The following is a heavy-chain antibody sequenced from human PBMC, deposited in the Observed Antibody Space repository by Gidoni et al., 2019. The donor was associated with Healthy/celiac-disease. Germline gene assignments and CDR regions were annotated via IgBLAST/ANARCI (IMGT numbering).Heavy chain of an antibody. CDR1: GFTFDDYA. CDR3: AKDMQELVMRYYFDY. D-gene: IGHD6-13*01. CDR2: ISWNSGSI. V-gene: IGHV3-9*01. Sequence: EVQLVESGGGLVQPGRSLRLSCAASGFTFDDYAMHWVRQAPGKGLEWVSGISWNSGSIGYADSVKGRFTISRDNAKNSLYLQMNSLRAEDTALYYCAKDMQELVMRYYFDYWGQGTLVTVSS. J-gene: IGHJ4*02.